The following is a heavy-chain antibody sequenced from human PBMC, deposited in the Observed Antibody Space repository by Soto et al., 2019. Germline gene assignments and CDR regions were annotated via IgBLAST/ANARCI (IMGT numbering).Heavy chain of an antibody. D-gene: IGHD3-3*01. V-gene: IGHV4-4*07. J-gene: IGHJ5*02. CDR1: GGAITSYY. CDR2: IYSSGST. Sequence: SETLSLTCTVSGGAITSYYWTWIRQPAGKGLEWIGRIYSSGSTKYNPSLQSRISMSLDTSKNQFSLTLASVTAADTAVYYCARGQRFSDWFDPWGQGNLVTVSS. CDR3: ARGQRFSDWFDP.